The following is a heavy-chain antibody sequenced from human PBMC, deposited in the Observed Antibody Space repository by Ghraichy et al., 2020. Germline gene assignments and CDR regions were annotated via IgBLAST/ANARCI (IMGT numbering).Heavy chain of an antibody. CDR1: GGSISSYY. Sequence: SETLSLTCTVSGGSISSYYWSWIRQPPGKGLEWIGYIYYSGSTNYNPSLKSRVTISVDTSKNQFSLKLSSVTAADTAVYYCASTKGAVDFWSGYYNAGWLNYFDYWGQGTLVTVSS. V-gene: IGHV4-59*01. J-gene: IGHJ4*02. CDR3: ASTKGAVDFWSGYYNAGWLNYFDY. D-gene: IGHD3-3*01. CDR2: IYYSGST.